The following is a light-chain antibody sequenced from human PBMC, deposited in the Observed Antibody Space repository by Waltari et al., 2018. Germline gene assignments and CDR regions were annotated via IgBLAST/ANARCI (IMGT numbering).Light chain of an antibody. Sequence: QSALTQPRSVSGSPGPSVTISCTGTSSDVGGYNYVSWCQQHPGKAPKLMLYDVSKRPSGVPDRFSGSKSGNTASLTISGLQAEDEADYYCCSYAGSYTSWVFGGGTKLTVL. V-gene: IGLV2-11*01. J-gene: IGLJ3*02. CDR3: CSYAGSYTSWV. CDR1: SSDVGGYNY. CDR2: DVS.